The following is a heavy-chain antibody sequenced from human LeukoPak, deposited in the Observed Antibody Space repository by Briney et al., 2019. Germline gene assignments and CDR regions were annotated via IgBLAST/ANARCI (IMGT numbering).Heavy chain of an antibody. Sequence: PGGSLRLSCAASGFTSSSYWMSWVRQAPGKGLEWVANIKQDGSEKYYVDSVKGRFTISRDNAKNSLYLQMNSWRAEETAWYYCARESEMGITMVRASYYMDVWGKGTTVTVS. CDR1: GFTSSSYW. V-gene: IGHV3-7*01. D-gene: IGHD3-10*01. J-gene: IGHJ6*03. CDR2: IKQDGSEK. CDR3: ARESEMGITMVRASYYMDV.